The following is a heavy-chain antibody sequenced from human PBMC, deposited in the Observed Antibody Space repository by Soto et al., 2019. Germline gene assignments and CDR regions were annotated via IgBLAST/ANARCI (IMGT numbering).Heavy chain of an antibody. CDR2: IYYSGST. CDR3: ARVRGIAAAAPIGGYYYYYMDV. V-gene: IGHV4-59*01. Sequence: QVQLQESGPGLVKPSETLSLTCTVSGGSISSYYWSWIRQPPGKGLEWIGYIYYSGSTNYNPSLKSRVTISVDTSKNQFSLKLSSVTAADTAVYYCARVRGIAAAAPIGGYYYYYMDVLGKGTTVTVSS. D-gene: IGHD6-13*01. J-gene: IGHJ6*03. CDR1: GGSISSYY.